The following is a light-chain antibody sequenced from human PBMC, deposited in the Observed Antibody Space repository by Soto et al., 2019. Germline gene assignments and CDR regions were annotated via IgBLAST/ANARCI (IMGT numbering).Light chain of an antibody. CDR1: SSDVGGYNY. CDR2: DVS. V-gene: IGLV2-11*01. CDR3: XSYAGSYTWV. Sequence: QSALTQPRSVSGSPGQSVTISCTGTSSDVGGYNYVSWYRQHPGKAPKLMIYDVSKRPSGXXXXFSGSKSGNTASLTISGXXAXXXXXXXXXSYAGSYTWVFVTGTKLTVL. J-gene: IGLJ1*01.